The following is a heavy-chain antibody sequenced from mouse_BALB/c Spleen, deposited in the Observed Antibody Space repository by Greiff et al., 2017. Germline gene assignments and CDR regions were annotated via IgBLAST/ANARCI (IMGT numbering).Heavy chain of an antibody. J-gene: IGHJ2*01. CDR1: GYTFTSYW. CDR2: INPSTGYT. Sequence: QVQLQQSGAELAKPGASVKMSCKASGYTFTSYWMHWVKQKPGQGLEWIGYINPSTGYTEYNQKFKDKATLTADKSSSTAYMQLSSLTSEDSAVYYCARGRGGFDYWGQGTTLTVSS. CDR3: ARGRGGFDY. V-gene: IGHV1-7*01.